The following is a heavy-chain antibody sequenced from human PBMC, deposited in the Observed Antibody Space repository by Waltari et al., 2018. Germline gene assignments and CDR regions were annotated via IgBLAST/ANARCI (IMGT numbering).Heavy chain of an antibody. CDR1: GFTFSSYA. CDR3: ATSKTGFFDY. D-gene: IGHD7-27*01. J-gene: IGHJ4*02. V-gene: IGHV3-23*01. Sequence: EVQLLESGGGLVQPGGSLRLSCAASGFTFSSYAMSWVRQDPGKGLEGVSAISCSCGSTYYADAVKGRFTISRDNSKNTLYLQMNSLRAEDTAVYYCATSKTGFFDYWGQGTLVTVSS. CDR2: ISCSCGST.